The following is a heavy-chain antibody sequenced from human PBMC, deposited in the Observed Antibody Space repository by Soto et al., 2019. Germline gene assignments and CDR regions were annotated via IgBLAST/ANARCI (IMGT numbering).Heavy chain of an antibody. D-gene: IGHD6-19*01. Sequence: ASVKVSCKASGYTFTSYGISWVRQAPGQGLEWMGWISANNGNTNYAQKLQGRVTMTTDTSTSTAYMELSSLRSDDTAVYYCASMIAVAGIGHGYFDLWGRGTLVTVSS. J-gene: IGHJ2*01. CDR1: GYTFTSYG. CDR2: ISANNGNT. V-gene: IGHV1-18*01. CDR3: ASMIAVAGIGHGYFDL.